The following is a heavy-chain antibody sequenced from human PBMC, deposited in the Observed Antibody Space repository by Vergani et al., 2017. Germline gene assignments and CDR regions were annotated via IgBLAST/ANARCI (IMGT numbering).Heavy chain of an antibody. CDR2: LTGGGGST. CDR3: VKDAGSYENFFDS. Sequence: EVQLLESGGSLKQPGGSVRLSCAASGFTFNTYAMHWVRQAPGKGLEWVSALTGGGGSTYYADSFKGRFIISRDNSRDTLYLQMNSLRPEDTATYYCVKDAGSYENFFDSWCQGTLVTVSS. CDR1: GFTFNTYA. J-gene: IGHJ4*02. V-gene: IGHV3-23*01. D-gene: IGHD1-26*01.